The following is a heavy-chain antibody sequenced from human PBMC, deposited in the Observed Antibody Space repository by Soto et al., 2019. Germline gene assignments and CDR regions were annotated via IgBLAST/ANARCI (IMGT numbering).Heavy chain of an antibody. J-gene: IGHJ6*02. CDR1: GFTFRSAE. CDR3: ARDYYYGMDV. Sequence: GGSLGLSCAASGFTFRSAEMNWVRQAPGKGLEWVSYISSTGVTMYYADSVKGRFAISRDNARNSLYLQMSSLRAEDTAVYFCARDYYYGMDVWGPGTTVTVSS. CDR2: ISSTGVTM. V-gene: IGHV3-48*03.